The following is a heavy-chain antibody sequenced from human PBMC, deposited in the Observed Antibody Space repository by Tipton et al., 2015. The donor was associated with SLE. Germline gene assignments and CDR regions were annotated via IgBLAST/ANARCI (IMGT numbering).Heavy chain of an antibody. Sequence: TLSLTCTVSGDSVGTNYWNWIRQPAGQGLEWIGRLYGSGSPTHYNPSLEGRVTASVDTSQNQVSLKLTSVTAADTAVYYCARIRPGHGDPFDSWGQGTLVTVSS. CDR1: GDSVGTNY. D-gene: IGHD4-17*01. CDR2: LYGSGSPT. CDR3: ARIRPGHGDPFDS. J-gene: IGHJ4*02. V-gene: IGHV4-4*07.